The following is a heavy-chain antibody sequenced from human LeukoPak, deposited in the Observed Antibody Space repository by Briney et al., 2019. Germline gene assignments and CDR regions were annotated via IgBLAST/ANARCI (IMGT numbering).Heavy chain of an antibody. CDR3: TRDSAKSFDD. J-gene: IGHJ4*02. CDR2: IYHDGSYK. V-gene: IGHV3-33*01. CDR1: GFNFRNYG. D-gene: IGHD4/OR15-4a*01. Sequence: GRSLKLSCAASGFNFRNYGFHWVRQAPGKGLEWVAVIYHDGSYKYYADSVKGRFTFSRDNSKNTAFLEMNNLRPEDTAMYYCTRDSAKSFDDWGQGTLVTVSS.